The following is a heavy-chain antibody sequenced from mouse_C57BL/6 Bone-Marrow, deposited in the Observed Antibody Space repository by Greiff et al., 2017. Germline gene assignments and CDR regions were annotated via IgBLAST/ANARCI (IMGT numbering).Heavy chain of an antibody. D-gene: IGHD2-12*01. CDR1: GYTFTSYW. CDR3: ARDYTLYAMDY. CDR2: IDPSDSYT. V-gene: IGHV1-69*01. Sequence: VQLQQPGAELVMPGASVKLSCKASGYTFTSYWMHWVKQRPGQGLEWIGEIDPSDSYTNSNQKFKGKSTLTVDKSSSTAYMQLSSLTSEDSAVDYCARDYTLYAMDYWGQGTSVTVSS. J-gene: IGHJ4*01.